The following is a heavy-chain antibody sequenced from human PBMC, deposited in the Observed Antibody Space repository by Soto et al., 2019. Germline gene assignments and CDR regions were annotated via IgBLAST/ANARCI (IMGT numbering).Heavy chain of an antibody. J-gene: IGHJ6*02. D-gene: IGHD3-3*01. V-gene: IGHV1-46*01. Sequence: QVQLVQSGAEVKKPGASVKVACKTSGYTFTNYFVHWVRQAPGQGLEWMGAINPGSRITNYALKFQGRVTMTRDTSTNTVYLELSSLRSEDTAVYSCARDPNYYDFCAGSYYYHGMDVWGQGTTVTVSS. CDR3: ARDPNYYDFCAGSYYYHGMDV. CDR2: INPGSRIT. CDR1: GYTFTNYF.